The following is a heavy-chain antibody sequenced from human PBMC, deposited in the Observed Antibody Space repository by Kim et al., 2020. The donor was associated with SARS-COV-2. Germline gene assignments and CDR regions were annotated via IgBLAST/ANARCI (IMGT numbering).Heavy chain of an antibody. J-gene: IGHJ6*02. CDR3: ARVEIGNYYYGMDV. CDR1: GDSLGNNY. CDR2: IYTPGSI. D-gene: IGHD2-21*01. V-gene: IGHV4-4*07. Sequence: SETLSLTCNVSGDSLGNNYWSWVRQPAGKGLEWIGRIYTPGSINYNPSLKNRVTLSLDTSRNQLFLKLRSVTAADTAIYYCARVEIGNYYYGMDVWGRGTTVTVSS.